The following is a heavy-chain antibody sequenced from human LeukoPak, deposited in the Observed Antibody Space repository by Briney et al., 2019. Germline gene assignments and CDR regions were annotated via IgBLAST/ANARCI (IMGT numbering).Heavy chain of an antibody. D-gene: IGHD3-22*01. Sequence: GGSLRLSCAASGFTFSDYYMSWIRQAPGKGLEWVSYISCSGSTIYYADSVKGRFTISRDNAKNSLYLQMNSLRAEDTAVYYCARAWFYDSSGYEINYWGQGTLVTVSS. V-gene: IGHV3-11*04. CDR1: GFTFSDYY. CDR3: ARAWFYDSSGYEINY. J-gene: IGHJ4*02. CDR2: ISCSGSTI.